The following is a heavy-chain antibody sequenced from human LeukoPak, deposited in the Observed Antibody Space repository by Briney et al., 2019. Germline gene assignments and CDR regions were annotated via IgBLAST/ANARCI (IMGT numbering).Heavy chain of an antibody. V-gene: IGHV1-69*05. J-gene: IGHJ1*01. Sequence: SVKVSCKASGGTFSSYAISWVRQAPGQGLEWMGGIIPIFGTANYAQKFQGRVTITTDESTSTTYMDLSSLRSEDTAVYYCAREFSSGYTHFQHWGQGTLVTVSS. CDR2: IIPIFGTA. D-gene: IGHD3-22*01. CDR3: AREFSSGYTHFQH. CDR1: GGTFSSYA.